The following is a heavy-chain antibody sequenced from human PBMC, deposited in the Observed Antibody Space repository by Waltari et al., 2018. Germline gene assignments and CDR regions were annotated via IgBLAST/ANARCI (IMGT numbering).Heavy chain of an antibody. CDR1: GGTFSSYA. Sequence: QVQLVQSGAEVKKPGSSVKVSCKASGGTFSSYAISWVRQAPGQGLEWMGGVLPILGIANYAQKFQGRVTITADESTSTAYMELSSLRSEDTAVYYCAGRMETIFGVVSGFDYWGQGTLVTVSS. CDR2: VLPILGIA. CDR3: AGRMETIFGVVSGFDY. J-gene: IGHJ4*02. D-gene: IGHD3-3*01. V-gene: IGHV1-69*04.